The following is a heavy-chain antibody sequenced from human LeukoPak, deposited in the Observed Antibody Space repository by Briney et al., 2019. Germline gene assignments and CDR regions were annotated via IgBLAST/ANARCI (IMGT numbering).Heavy chain of an antibody. CDR2: IDKDGRQT. D-gene: IGHD1-26*01. CDR1: GFTLDAFA. Sequence: GGSLRLSCAASGFTLDAFAMHWVRQAPWKGLEWVSLIDKDGRQTYYAESVKGRFTISRDNSKNALYLQMNSLRNEDTALYYCATWAFYHSLDVWGREATVIVSS. J-gene: IGHJ6*01. CDR3: ATWAFYHSLDV. V-gene: IGHV3-43*02.